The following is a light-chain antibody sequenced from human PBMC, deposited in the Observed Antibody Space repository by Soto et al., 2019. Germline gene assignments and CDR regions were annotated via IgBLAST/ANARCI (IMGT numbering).Light chain of an antibody. J-gene: IGLJ3*02. CDR2: LNSDVSH. Sequence: QLVLTQSPSASASLGASVKLTCTLSSGHSSYAIAWHQQQPEKGPRYLMKLNSDVSHSQGDGIPGRFSGSSSGAERYLPISSLQSEDEANYSCQTWGTGIRVFGGGTKLTVL. CDR3: QTWGTGIRV. V-gene: IGLV4-69*01. CDR1: SGHSSYA.